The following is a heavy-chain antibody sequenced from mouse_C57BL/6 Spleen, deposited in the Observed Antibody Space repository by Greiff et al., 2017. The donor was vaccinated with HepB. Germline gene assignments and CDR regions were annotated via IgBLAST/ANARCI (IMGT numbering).Heavy chain of an antibody. V-gene: IGHV5-4*01. CDR2: ISDGGSYT. J-gene: IGHJ4*01. Sequence: EVQLVESGGGLVKPGGSLKLSCAASGFTFSSYAMSWVRQTPEKRLEWVATISDGGSYTYYPDNVKGRFTICRDNAKNNLYLQMSHLKSEDTAMYYCARELDYWGQGTSVTVSS. CDR1: GFTFSSYA. CDR3: ARELDY.